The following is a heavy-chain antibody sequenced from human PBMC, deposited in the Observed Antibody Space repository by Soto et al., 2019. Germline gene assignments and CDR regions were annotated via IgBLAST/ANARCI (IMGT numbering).Heavy chain of an antibody. V-gene: IGHV4-30-4*01. Sequence: PSETLSLTCTVSGGSISSGDYYWSWIRQPPGKGLEWIGYIYYSGSTYYNPSLKSRVTISLDTSKNQSSLKLSSVTAADTAVYYCARGRGLASDDYWGQGTLVTAPQ. CDR1: GGSISSGDYY. CDR3: ARGRGLASDDY. J-gene: IGHJ4*02. CDR2: IYYSGST. D-gene: IGHD3-10*01.